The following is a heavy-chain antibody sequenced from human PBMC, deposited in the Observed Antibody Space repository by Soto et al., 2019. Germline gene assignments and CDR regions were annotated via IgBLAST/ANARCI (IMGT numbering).Heavy chain of an antibody. CDR2: IKQDGSEK. V-gene: IGHV3-7*03. CDR1: GFTFSSYW. J-gene: IGHJ6*02. D-gene: IGHD2-15*01. Sequence: PGGSLRLSCAASGFTFSSYWMSWVSQAQGNGLEWVANIKQDGSEKYYVDSVKGRFTISRENAKNSLYLQMNSLRAENTAVYYCACGVSATNYYYYYGMDVWGQGTTVTVSS. CDR3: ACGVSATNYYYYYGMDV.